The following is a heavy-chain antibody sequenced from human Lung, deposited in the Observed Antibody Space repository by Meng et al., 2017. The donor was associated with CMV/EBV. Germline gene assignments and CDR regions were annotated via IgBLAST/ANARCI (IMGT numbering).Heavy chain of an antibody. V-gene: IGHV4-39*07. Sequence: QQLPESGPGVVTPSETLALPCTVSGGSISSSGYCWGWIRQPPGKGLEWIGSIHYRGSTYYNPSLKGRVTISVDTSKNQFSLKVNSVTAADTAVYYCGREALSIAVASTDHWGQGTLVTVSS. J-gene: IGHJ4*02. CDR1: GGSISSSGYC. CDR2: IHYRGST. CDR3: GREALSIAVASTDH. D-gene: IGHD6-19*01.